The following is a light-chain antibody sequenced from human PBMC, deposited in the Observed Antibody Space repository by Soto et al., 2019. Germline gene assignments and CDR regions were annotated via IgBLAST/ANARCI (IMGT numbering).Light chain of an antibody. CDR2: GAS. CDR3: QQYYYWPANS. Sequence: EIVMTQSPATLSVSPGERATLSCRASQNIDNNLAWYQQKLGQTPRLLIYGASTMATGAPARFSGSGSGTDFTLTISSLQSEDFAVYYCQQYYYWPANSFGQGTKLEIK. J-gene: IGKJ2*03. CDR1: QNIDNN. V-gene: IGKV3-15*01.